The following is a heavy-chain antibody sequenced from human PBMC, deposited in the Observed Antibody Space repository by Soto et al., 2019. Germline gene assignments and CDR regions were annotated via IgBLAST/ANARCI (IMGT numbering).Heavy chain of an antibody. V-gene: IGHV4-30-4*01. CDR2: IYYSGST. J-gene: IGHJ5*02. D-gene: IGHD6-6*01. CDR1: GGSISSGDYY. CDR3: ARVSALVNWFDP. Sequence: QVKLQESGPGLVKPSQTLSLTCTVSGGSISSGDYYWSWIRQPPGKGLEWIGYIYYSGSTYYNPSLKSRVSISVDTSKNQFSLKLSSVTAADTAVYYCARVSALVNWFDPWGQGTLVTVSS.